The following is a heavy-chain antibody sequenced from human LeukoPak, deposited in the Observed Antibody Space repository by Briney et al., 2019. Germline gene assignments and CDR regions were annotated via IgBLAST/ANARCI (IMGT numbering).Heavy chain of an antibody. CDR3: ARERTGWSYYVGGLDY. V-gene: IGHV4-30-4*01. D-gene: IGHD1-26*01. CDR2: IHYSGST. J-gene: IGHJ4*02. Sequence: SQTLSLTCTVSGGSISSGDYYWSWIRQPPGKGLEWIGYIHYSGSTYYTPSLKSRIAISVDTSKNQFSLKLSSVTAADTAVYYCARERTGWSYYVGGLDYWGQGTLVTVSS. CDR1: GGSISSGDYY.